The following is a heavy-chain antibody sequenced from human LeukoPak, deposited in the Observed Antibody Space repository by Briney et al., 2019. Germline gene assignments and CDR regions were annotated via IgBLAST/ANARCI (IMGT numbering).Heavy chain of an antibody. J-gene: IGHJ6*02. CDR1: GYTFTSYG. V-gene: IGHV1-18*01. CDR2: ISAYNGNT. Sequence: GASVKVSCKASGYTFTSYGISWVRQAPGQGLEWMGWISAYNGNTNYAQKLQGRVTMTTDTSTSTAYMELRSLRSDDTAVYYCARDPLDSSGWYNYYYYYGMDVWGQGTTVTVS. D-gene: IGHD6-19*01. CDR3: ARDPLDSSGWYNYYYYYGMDV.